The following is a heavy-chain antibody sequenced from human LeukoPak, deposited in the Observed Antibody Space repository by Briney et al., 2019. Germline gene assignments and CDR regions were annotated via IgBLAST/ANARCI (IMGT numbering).Heavy chain of an antibody. CDR1: GFTFSRYG. CDR3: ASGAIGGAAFDI. CDR2: ILYDRRKK. J-gene: IGHJ3*02. D-gene: IGHD2-15*01. V-gene: IGHV3-30*03. Sequence: PGGSLRLSCAASGFTFSRYGMHWVRQAPGKGLEWVAVILYDRRKKYYADSVKGRFTISRDNSKNKLYLQMNSLRSDDTAVYYCASGAIGGAAFDIWGQGTMVTAPS.